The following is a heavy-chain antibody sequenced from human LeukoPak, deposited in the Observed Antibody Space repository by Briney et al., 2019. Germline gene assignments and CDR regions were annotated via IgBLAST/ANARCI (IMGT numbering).Heavy chain of an antibody. CDR1: GFTFSDYA. D-gene: IGHD5-18*01. J-gene: IGHJ5*02. CDR3: AKGGFSFGYADH. CDR2: ISSDGSNK. V-gene: IGHV3-30*04. Sequence: PARSLRLSCAASGFTFSDYAMHWVRQAPGKGLEWVTAISSDGSNKYFADSVKGRFTISRDNSKNTLDLEMSSPRTEDTAVYFCAKGGFSFGYADHWGQGTLVTVSS.